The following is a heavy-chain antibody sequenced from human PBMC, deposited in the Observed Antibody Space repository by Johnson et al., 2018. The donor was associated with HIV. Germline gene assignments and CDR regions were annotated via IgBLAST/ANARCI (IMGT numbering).Heavy chain of an antibody. J-gene: IGHJ3*01. CDR1: GFTFDDYG. CDR2: IYSGGST. CDR3: TGGRDLRAFDF. Sequence: VQLVESGGGLVQPGGSLRLSCAPSGFTFDDYGISWVRQAPGKGLEWVSVIYSGGSTYYADSVKGRFTISRDDSKHTLYLQMNSLKTEDTAVYYCTGGRDLRAFDFWGQGTMVTVSS. V-gene: IGHV3-23*03. D-gene: IGHD7-27*01.